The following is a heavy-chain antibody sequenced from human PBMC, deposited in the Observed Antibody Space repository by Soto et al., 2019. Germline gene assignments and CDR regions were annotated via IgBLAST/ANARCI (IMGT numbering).Heavy chain of an antibody. V-gene: IGHV4-30-4*01. J-gene: IGHJ4*02. D-gene: IGHD3-22*01. Sequence: PSETLSLTCTVSGGSISSGDYYWTWIRQSPGKGLEWMGYIHYSGSAYYNPSLRRQITMSVDMSKNQVSLKLTSATAADTAVYYCARVDYYDSSGQYNFDNWGQGALVTVSS. CDR2: IHYSGSA. CDR3: ARVDYYDSSGQYNFDN. CDR1: GGSISSGDYY.